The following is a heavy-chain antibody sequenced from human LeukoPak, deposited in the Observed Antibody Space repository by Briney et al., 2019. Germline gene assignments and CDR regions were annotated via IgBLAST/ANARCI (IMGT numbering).Heavy chain of an antibody. CDR2: LSVYNENK. CDR3: AKDFTHKKHTPDAFDI. J-gene: IGHJ3*02. CDR1: GYIFTNYG. V-gene: IGHV1-18*01. Sequence: GASVKVSCKASGYIFTNYGISWVRQAPGQGLEWMGWLSVYNENKNYARRFMARVTMTTDTSTNTAYMELRSLKSEDTAVYYCAKDFTHKKHTPDAFDILGQGTMVTVSS.